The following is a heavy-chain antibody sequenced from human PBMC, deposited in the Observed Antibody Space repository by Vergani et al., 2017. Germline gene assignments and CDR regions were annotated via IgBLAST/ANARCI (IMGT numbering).Heavy chain of an antibody. CDR1: GFTFSSYA. D-gene: IGHD2-2*01. J-gene: IGHJ6*03. CDR3: ARDKVYCSSTSCYSRSMDV. Sequence: VQLVESGGGLVKPGGSLRLSCAASGFTFSSYAMHWVRQAPGKGLEWVAIISYDVSNKYYADSVKGRFTISRDNSKNTLYLQMNSLRAEDTAVYYCARDKVYCSSTSCYSRSMDVWGKRTSVTVYS. V-gene: IGHV3-30-3*01. CDR2: ISYDVSNK.